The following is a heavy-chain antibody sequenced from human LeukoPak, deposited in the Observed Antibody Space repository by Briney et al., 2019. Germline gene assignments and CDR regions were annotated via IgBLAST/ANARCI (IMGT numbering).Heavy chain of an antibody. CDR1: GYSFTTYW. Sequence: GESLKISCKGSGYSFTTYWIVWVRQMPGKGLEWMGIIYPGDTDTRYSPSFQGQVTISADKSISTAYLQWSSLKASDTAMYYCARSIAVLGSFYFDYWGQGTLVTVSS. CDR2: IYPGDTDT. CDR3: ARSIAVLGSFYFDY. D-gene: IGHD6-19*01. V-gene: IGHV5-51*01. J-gene: IGHJ4*02.